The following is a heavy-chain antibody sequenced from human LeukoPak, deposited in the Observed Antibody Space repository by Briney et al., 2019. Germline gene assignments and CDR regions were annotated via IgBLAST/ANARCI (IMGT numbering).Heavy chain of an antibody. CDR2: IYYSGST. J-gene: IGHJ4*02. CDR3: ARDSGIAADY. D-gene: IGHD6-25*01. CDR1: DGSISSYY. V-gene: IGHV4-59*01. Sequence: PSETLSLTCTISDGSISSYYWRWIRQPPGKGLEWIGYIYYSGSTNYNPSLKSRVTISVDTSKNQFSLKLNSVTAADTAVYYCARDSGIAADYWGQGTLVTVSS.